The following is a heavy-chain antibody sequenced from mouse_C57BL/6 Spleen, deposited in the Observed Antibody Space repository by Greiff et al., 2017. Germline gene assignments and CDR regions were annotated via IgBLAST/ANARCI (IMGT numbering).Heavy chain of an antibody. D-gene: IGHD1-1*01. J-gene: IGHJ4*01. Sequence: QVQLQQSGPELVKPGASVKISCKASGYAFSSSWMHWVKQRPGKGLEWIGRIYPGDGDTNYNGKFKGKATLTADKSSSTAYMQLSSLTSEDSAVYFCARGDTTVVAPYAMDYWGQGTSVTVSS. CDR2: IYPGDGDT. V-gene: IGHV1-82*01. CDR1: GYAFSSSW. CDR3: ARGDTTVVAPYAMDY.